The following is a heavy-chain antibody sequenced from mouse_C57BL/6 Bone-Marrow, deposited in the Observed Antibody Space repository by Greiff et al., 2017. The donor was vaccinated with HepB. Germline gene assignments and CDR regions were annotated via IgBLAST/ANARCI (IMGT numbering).Heavy chain of an antibody. J-gene: IGHJ1*03. Sequence: VQLQQSGAELARPGASVKLSCKASGYTFTSYGISWVKQRTGQGLEWIGEIYPRSGNTYYNEKFKGKATLTADKSSSTAYMELRSLTSEDSAVYFCARREGYYGREYFDVWGTGTTVTVSS. CDR3: ARREGYYGREYFDV. V-gene: IGHV1-81*01. CDR1: GYTFTSYG. D-gene: IGHD1-1*01. CDR2: IYPRSGNT.